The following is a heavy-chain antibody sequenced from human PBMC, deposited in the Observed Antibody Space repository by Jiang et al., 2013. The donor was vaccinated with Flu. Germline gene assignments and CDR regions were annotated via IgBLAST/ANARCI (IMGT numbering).Heavy chain of an antibody. D-gene: IGHD2-2*01. CDR1: GASIRSFY. CDR2: ISYSGGT. CDR3: ARRIKGADCSSASCYQGTFDP. Sequence: GLVKPSETLSLTCTVSGASIRSFYWSWFRLPPGKGLQWIGYISYSGGTNYNPSLKSRVSISVDTSKNQFSLNLRSVTAADTAVYYCARRIKGADCSSASCYQGTFDPWGQGTLVTVSS. V-gene: IGHV4-59*08. J-gene: IGHJ5*02.